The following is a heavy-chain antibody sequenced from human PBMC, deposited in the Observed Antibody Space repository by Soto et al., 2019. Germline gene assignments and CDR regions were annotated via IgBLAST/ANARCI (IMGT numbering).Heavy chain of an antibody. V-gene: IGHV3-23*01. J-gene: IGHJ4*02. CDR2: VSASGLNT. D-gene: IGHD5-18*01. Sequence: PGGSLRLSCAASGFTFSTYAMAWVRQAPGKGLEWVSGVSASGLNTDYADPVKGRFYISRDNSKNTVSLHMNSLRAEDTALYYWAKDRPRRTSGYFFDYGGQGTRVTVSS. CDR3: AKDRPRRTSGYFFDY. CDR1: GFTFSTYA.